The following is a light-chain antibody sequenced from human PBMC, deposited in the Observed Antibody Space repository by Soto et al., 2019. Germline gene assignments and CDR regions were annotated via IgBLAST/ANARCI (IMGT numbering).Light chain of an antibody. V-gene: IGKV3-15*01. Sequence: EIVMTQSPATLAVSPGERATLSCRASQSIGSNLAWYQQTPGQAPRLLIYGASTRATGIPARFTGSGSGTEFTLTITSLRSEDFAFYYGQHYNNWPPYTFGQGTKLEI. CDR1: QSIGSN. CDR3: QHYNNWPPYT. J-gene: IGKJ2*01. CDR2: GAS.